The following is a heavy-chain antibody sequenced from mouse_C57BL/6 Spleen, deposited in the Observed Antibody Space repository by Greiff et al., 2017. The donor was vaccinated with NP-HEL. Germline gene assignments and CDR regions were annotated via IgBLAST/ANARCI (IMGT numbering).Heavy chain of an antibody. CDR1: GYAFSSSW. CDR2: IYPGDGDT. D-gene: IGHD1-1*01. CDR3: ARERDYYGSRGYFDV. V-gene: IGHV1-82*01. J-gene: IGHJ1*03. Sequence: QVHVKQSGPELVKPGASVKISCKASGYAFSSSWMNWVKQRPGKGLEWIGRIYPGDGDTNYNGKFKGKATLTADKSSSTAYMQLSSLTSEDSAVYFCARERDYYGSRGYFDVWGTGTTVTVSS.